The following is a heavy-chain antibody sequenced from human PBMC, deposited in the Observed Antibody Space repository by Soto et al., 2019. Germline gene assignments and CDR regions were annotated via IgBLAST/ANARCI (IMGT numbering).Heavy chain of an antibody. CDR3: ARENDDFWSGYYKGEIDY. D-gene: IGHD3-3*01. Sequence: PGGSLRLSCAASGFTVSSNYMSWVRQAPGKGLGWVSVIYSGGSTYYADSVKGRFTISRDNSKNTLYLQMNSLRDEDTAVYYCARENDDFWSGYYKGEIDYWGQGTLVTVSS. J-gene: IGHJ4*02. CDR1: GFTVSSNY. V-gene: IGHV3-66*01. CDR2: IYSGGST.